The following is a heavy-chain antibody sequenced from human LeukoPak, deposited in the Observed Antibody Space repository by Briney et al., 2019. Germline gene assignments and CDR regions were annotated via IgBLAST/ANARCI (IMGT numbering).Heavy chain of an antibody. D-gene: IGHD6-19*01. V-gene: IGHV3-23*01. CDR1: GFTFSSYA. Sequence: GASLRLSCAASGFTFSSYAMSWVRQASGKGLEWVSAVSGSGGSTYYADSVKGRFTISRDNSKNTLYLQMNSLRAEDTAVYYCAKDHSSGWPENWFDPWGQGTLVTVSS. CDR3: AKDHSSGWPENWFDP. J-gene: IGHJ5*02. CDR2: VSGSGGST.